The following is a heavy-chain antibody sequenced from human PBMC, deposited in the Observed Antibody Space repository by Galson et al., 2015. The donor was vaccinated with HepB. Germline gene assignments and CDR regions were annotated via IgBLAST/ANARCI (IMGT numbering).Heavy chain of an antibody. D-gene: IGHD3-10*01. CDR1: GFTFSGYA. CDR3: ARRLVLRVTMVRGVIPSTGFDY. CDR2: ISYDGSNK. J-gene: IGHJ4*02. V-gene: IGHV3-30*04. Sequence: SLRLSCAASGFTFSGYAMHWVRQAPGKGLEWVAVISYDGSNKYYADSVKGRFTISRDNSKNTLYLQMNSLRAENTAVYYCARRLVLRVTMVRGVIPSTGFDYWGQGTLVTVSS.